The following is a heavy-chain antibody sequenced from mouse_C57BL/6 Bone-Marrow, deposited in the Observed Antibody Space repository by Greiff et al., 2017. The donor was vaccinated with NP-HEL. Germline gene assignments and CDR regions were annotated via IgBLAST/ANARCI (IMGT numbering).Heavy chain of an antibody. CDR2: IDPEDGDT. J-gene: IGHJ4*01. Sequence: VQLQQSGAELVRPGASVKLSCTASGFNIKDDYMPWVKQRPEQGLEWIGWIDPEDGDTEYASKFQGKATITADTSSNTAYLQLSSLTSEDTAADYCTRGNYVMDYCGQGTSVTVSS. V-gene: IGHV14-4*01. CDR1: GFNIKDDY. CDR3: TRGNYVMDY.